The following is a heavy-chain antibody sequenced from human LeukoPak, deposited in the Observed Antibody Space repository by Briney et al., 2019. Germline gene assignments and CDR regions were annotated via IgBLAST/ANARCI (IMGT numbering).Heavy chain of an antibody. Sequence: ASVKVSCKASGYTFTGYYMHWVRQAPGQGLEWMGWINPNSGGTNYAQKFQGRVTMTRDTSISTAYMELSRLRSDDTAVYYCAIDYGDHDAFDIWGQGTMVTVSS. CDR2: INPNSGGT. D-gene: IGHD4-17*01. CDR3: AIDYGDHDAFDI. J-gene: IGHJ3*02. V-gene: IGHV1-2*02. CDR1: GYTFTGYY.